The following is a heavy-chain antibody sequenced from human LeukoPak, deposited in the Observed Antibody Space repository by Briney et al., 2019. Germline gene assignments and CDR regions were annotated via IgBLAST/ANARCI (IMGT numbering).Heavy chain of an antibody. D-gene: IGHD3-22*01. CDR3: ARVRMGGLYYDSSGYFDY. CDR1: GGSFSSYY. J-gene: IGHJ4*02. Sequence: SETLSLTCAVYGGSFSSYYWGWIRQPPGKGLEWIGSIYYSGSTYYNPSLKSRVTISVDTSKNQFSLKLSSVTAADTAVYYCARVRMGGLYYDSSGYFDYWGQGTLVTVSS. CDR2: IYYSGST. V-gene: IGHV4-39*07.